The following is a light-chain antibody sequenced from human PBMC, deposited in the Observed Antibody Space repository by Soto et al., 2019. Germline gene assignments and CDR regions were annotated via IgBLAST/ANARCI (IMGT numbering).Light chain of an antibody. Sequence: DIQMTQSPSSLSASVGDRVTITCRASQNISDSLNWYQHKPGQAPKLLIYAASSLQSGVPSRFSGCGSETDFTLTISSLQPEDFASYFCQRSWTFGQGTKL. CDR2: AAS. J-gene: IGKJ2*01. CDR3: QRSWT. CDR1: QNISDS. V-gene: IGKV1-39*01.